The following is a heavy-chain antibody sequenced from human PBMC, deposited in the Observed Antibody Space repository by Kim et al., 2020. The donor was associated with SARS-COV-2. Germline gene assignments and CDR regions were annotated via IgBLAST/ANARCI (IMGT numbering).Heavy chain of an antibody. CDR1: GFTVSSNY. Sequence: GGSLRLSCAASGFTVSSNYMSWVRQAPGKGLEWVSVIYSGGSTYYADSVKGRFTISRDNSKNTLYLQMNSLRAEDTAVYYCACIPLPIRWRDQDDYWGQGTLVTVSS. D-gene: IGHD2-15*01. CDR3: ACIPLPIRWRDQDDY. CDR2: IYSGGST. V-gene: IGHV3-53*01. J-gene: IGHJ4*02.